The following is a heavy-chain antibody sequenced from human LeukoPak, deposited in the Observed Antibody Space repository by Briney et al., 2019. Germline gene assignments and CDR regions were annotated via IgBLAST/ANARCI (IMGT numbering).Heavy chain of an antibody. CDR1: GFTFDDYT. CDR3: AKDADGRKRITLGYYYGMDV. V-gene: IGHV3-43*01. Sequence: GGSLRLSCAASGFTFDDYTMHWVRQAPGKGLEWVSLTSWDGGSTYYADSVKGRFTISRDNSKNSLYLQMNSLRTEDTALYYCAKDADGRKRITLGYYYGMDVWGQGTTVTVSS. CDR2: TSWDGGST. J-gene: IGHJ6*02. D-gene: IGHD3-10*01.